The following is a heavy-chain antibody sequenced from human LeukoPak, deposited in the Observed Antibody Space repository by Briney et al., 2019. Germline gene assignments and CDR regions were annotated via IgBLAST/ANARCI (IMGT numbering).Heavy chain of an antibody. Sequence: SQTLSLTCTVSGGSISSGGYYWNWIRQHPGKGLEWIGYIYYSGSTYYNPSLKSRVTISVDTSKNQFSLKLSSVTAADTAVYYCARKREYYDILTGYYIGYFDYWGQGTLVTVSS. CDR1: GGSISSGGYY. V-gene: IGHV4-31*03. CDR2: IYYSGST. J-gene: IGHJ4*02. D-gene: IGHD3-9*01. CDR3: ARKREYYDILTGYYIGYFDY.